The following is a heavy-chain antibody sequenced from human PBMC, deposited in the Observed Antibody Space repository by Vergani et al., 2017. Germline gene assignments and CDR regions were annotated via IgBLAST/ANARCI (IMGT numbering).Heavy chain of an antibody. D-gene: IGHD4-17*01. J-gene: IGHJ4*02. Sequence: VQLVESGGGVVQPGGSLRLSCAASGFTFSSYSMNWVRQAPGKGLEWVSYISSSSSTIYYADSVKGRFTISRDNAKNSLYLQMNSLRAEDTAVYYCARDHHDYGDYVDYWGQGTLVTVSS. CDR3: ARDHHDYGDYVDY. CDR2: ISSSSSTI. V-gene: IGHV3-48*01. CDR1: GFTFSSYS.